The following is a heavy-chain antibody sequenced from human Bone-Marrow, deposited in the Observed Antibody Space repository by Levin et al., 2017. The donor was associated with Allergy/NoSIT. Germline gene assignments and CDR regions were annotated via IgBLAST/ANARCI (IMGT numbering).Heavy chain of an antibody. Sequence: HPGGSLRLSCAASGFTFDDYTMHWVRQVPGKGLEWVSGISWNSGSIDYADSVKGRFTISRDNAKSSLLLQMNSLRAEDTAFYYCAKGAYFYDSSGYDWGQGTLVTVSS. D-gene: IGHD3-22*01. J-gene: IGHJ4*02. CDR1: GFTFDDYT. V-gene: IGHV3-9*01. CDR3: AKGAYFYDSSGYD. CDR2: ISWNSGSI.